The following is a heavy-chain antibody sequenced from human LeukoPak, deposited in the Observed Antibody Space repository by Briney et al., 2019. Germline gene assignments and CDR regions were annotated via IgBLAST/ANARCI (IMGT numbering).Heavy chain of an antibody. CDR1: EMASGVKV. V-gene: IGHV3-30*03. J-gene: IGHJ4*02. D-gene: IGHD2/OR15-2a*01. CDR3: ARGMRDDTTFYVGRYYFDY. CDR2: VYFDGSKE. Sequence: GGPLDPSGQPSEMASGVKVFHGSGGPQARGWRCLPLVYFDGSKEHYADSVKGRFSISRDNSKNTVYLQMNSLRPEDTAVYFCARGMRDDTTFYVGRYYFDYWGQGTLVTVSS.